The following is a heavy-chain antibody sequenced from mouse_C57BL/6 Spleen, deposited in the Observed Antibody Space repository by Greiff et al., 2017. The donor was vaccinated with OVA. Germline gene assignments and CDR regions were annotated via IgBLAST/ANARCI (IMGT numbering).Heavy chain of an antibody. Sequence: VQLQQPGAELVKPGASVKLSCKASGYTFTSYWMHWVKQRPGRGLEWIGRIDPNSGGTKYNEKFKSKATLTVDKPSSTAYMQLSSLTSEDSAVYYCARCSSITTVVATRYFDVWGTGTTVTVSS. J-gene: IGHJ1*03. V-gene: IGHV1-72*01. CDR2: IDPNSGGT. D-gene: IGHD1-1*01. CDR1: GYTFTSYW. CDR3: ARCSSITTVVATRYFDV.